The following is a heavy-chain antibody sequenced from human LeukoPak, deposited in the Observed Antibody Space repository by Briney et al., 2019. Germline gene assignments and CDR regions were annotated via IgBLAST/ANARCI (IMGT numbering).Heavy chain of an antibody. CDR1: GGSISSYY. CDR2: IYYSGST. CDR3: ASGSMVRGVLDAFDI. Sequence: SETLSLTCTVSGGSISSYYWSWIRQPPGKGLEWIGYIYYSGSTNYNPSLKSRVTISVDTSKNQFSLKLSSVTAADTAVYYCASGSMVRGVLDAFDIWGQGTMVTVSS. V-gene: IGHV4-59*01. D-gene: IGHD3-10*01. J-gene: IGHJ3*02.